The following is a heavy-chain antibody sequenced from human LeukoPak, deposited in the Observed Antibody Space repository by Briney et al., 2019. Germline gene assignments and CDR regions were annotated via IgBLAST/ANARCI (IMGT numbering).Heavy chain of an antibody. J-gene: IGHJ4*02. D-gene: IGHD2/OR15-2a*01. V-gene: IGHV3-23*01. Sequence: SGGSLRLSCAGSGFTFSAFAMGWVRQAPGKGLDWISAISGGGGSTYLADSVKGRFAISRDNSKNTLSLQMTSLRVEDTAAYYCAKASEAVRPYFFDYWGQGMLVTVSS. CDR2: ISGGGGST. CDR3: AKASEAVRPYFFDY. CDR1: GFTFSAFA.